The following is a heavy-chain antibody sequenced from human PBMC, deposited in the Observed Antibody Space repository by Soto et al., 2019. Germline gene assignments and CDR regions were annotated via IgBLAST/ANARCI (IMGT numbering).Heavy chain of an antibody. CDR1: GFTFSSYG. CDR2: IWYDGSNK. D-gene: IGHD3-22*01. V-gene: IGHV3-33*01. Sequence: QVQLVESGGGVVQPGRSLRLSCAASGFTFSSYGMHWVRQAPGKGLEWVAVIWYDGSNKYYADSVKGRFTISRDNSKNTLYLQMNSLRAEDTAVYYCARGRSSARTYYFDYWGQGTLVTVSS. CDR3: ARGRSSARTYYFDY. J-gene: IGHJ4*02.